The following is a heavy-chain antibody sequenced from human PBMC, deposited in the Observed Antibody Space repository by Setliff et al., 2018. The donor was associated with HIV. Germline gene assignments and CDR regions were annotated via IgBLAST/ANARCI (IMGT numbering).Heavy chain of an antibody. Sequence: ASVKVSCKASGYTFTSDYIHWVRQAPGQGLEWMGIINPAGNPTGYAQKFQGRLTMTRETSTNTVYMELSSLGSEDTAVYYCARTRYDYGWGSYHTFDYWGQGTLVTVSS. CDR3: ARTRYDYGWGSYHTFDY. J-gene: IGHJ4*02. V-gene: IGHV1-46*01. D-gene: IGHD3-16*02. CDR2: INPAGNPT. CDR1: GYTFTSDY.